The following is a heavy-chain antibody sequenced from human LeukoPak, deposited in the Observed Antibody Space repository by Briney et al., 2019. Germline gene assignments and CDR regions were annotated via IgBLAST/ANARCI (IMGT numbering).Heavy chain of an antibody. CDR1: GGSISSYY. D-gene: IGHD3-3*01. Sequence: SETLSLTCTVSGGSISSYYWSWIRQPAGKGLEWIGRIYTSGSTNYNPSLKSRVTISVDTSKNQFSLKLSSVTAADTAVYYCASQDGVEVIIPGWFDPWGQGTLVTISS. V-gene: IGHV4-4*07. CDR2: IYTSGST. CDR3: ASQDGVEVIIPGWFDP. J-gene: IGHJ5*02.